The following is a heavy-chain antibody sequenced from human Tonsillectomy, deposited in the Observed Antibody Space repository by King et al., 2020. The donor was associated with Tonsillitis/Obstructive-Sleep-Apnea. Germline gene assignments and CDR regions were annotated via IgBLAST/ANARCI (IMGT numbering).Heavy chain of an antibody. CDR1: GGSISSYY. Sequence: VQLQESGPGLVKPSETLSLTCTVSGGSISSYYWSWIRQPPGKGLEWIGYIYYSGSTNHNPSLKSRVTISVDTSKNQFSLKLSSVTAADTAVYYCARIYCTNGVCADAFDIWGQGTMVTVSS. D-gene: IGHD2-8*01. CDR3: ARIYCTNGVCADAFDI. J-gene: IGHJ3*02. V-gene: IGHV4-59*01. CDR2: IYYSGST.